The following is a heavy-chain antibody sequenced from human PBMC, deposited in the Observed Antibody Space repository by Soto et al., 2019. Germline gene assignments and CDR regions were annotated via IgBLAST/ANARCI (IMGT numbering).Heavy chain of an antibody. CDR2: MNPNSGNT. CDR1: GCTFTSYA. Sequence: ASVKVSCKASGCTFTSYAMHWVRQATGQGLEWMGWMNPNSGNTGYAQKFQGRVTMTRNTSISTAYMELSSLRSEDTAVYYCARGGYSSGWYPFKYYYYYYGMDVWGQGTTVTVSS. V-gene: IGHV1-8*02. D-gene: IGHD6-19*01. J-gene: IGHJ6*02. CDR3: ARGGYSSGWYPFKYYYYYYGMDV.